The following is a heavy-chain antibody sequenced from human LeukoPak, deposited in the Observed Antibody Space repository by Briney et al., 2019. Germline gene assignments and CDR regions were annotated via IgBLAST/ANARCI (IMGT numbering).Heavy chain of an antibody. D-gene: IGHD3-16*01. Sequence: SETLSLTCTVSGGSISSYYWSWIRQPPGKGLEWIGYIYYSGSTNYNPSLKSRVTISVDTSKNQFSLKLSSVTAADTAVYYCARHLGGGSYYDYWGQGTLATVSS. CDR2: IYYSGST. CDR1: GGSISSYY. CDR3: ARHLGGGSYYDY. J-gene: IGHJ4*02. V-gene: IGHV4-59*08.